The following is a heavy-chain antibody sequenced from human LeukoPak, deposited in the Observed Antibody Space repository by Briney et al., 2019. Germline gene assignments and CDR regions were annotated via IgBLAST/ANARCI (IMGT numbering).Heavy chain of an antibody. CDR1: GGSISSSTYS. J-gene: IGHJ6*03. V-gene: IGHV4-39*01. CDR3: ARGRALRFLEWLPGGDYYYYMDV. CDR2: IYYSGST. D-gene: IGHD3-3*01. Sequence: SGTLSLTCTVSGGSISSSTYSWGWIRQPPGQRLAWVGSIYYSGSTYYNPSLTSRVTISADTSKNQFSLKLSSVTAADTAVYYCARGRALRFLEWLPGGDYYYYMDVWGKGTTVTVSS.